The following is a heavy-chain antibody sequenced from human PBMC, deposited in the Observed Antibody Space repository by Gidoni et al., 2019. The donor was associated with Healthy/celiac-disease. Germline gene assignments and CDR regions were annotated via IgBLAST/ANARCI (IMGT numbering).Heavy chain of an antibody. V-gene: IGHV3-21*01. Sequence: EVQLVESGGGLVKPGGSLRLHCAASGVTSRSYSMNWVPQAPGKGLEWVSSISSSSSYIYYADSVKGRFTISRDNAKNSLYLQMNSLRAEDTAVYYCARAPSSSSLALGRETPVSWFDPWGQGTLVTVSS. CDR3: ARAPSSSSLALGRETPVSWFDP. D-gene: IGHD6-13*01. CDR2: ISSSSSYI. J-gene: IGHJ5*02. CDR1: GVTSRSYS.